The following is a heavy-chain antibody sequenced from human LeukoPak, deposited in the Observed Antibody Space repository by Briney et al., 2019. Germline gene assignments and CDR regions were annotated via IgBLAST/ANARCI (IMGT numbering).Heavy chain of an antibody. CDR3: ARTYYYDSSLDY. Sequence: GESLKISCKGSGYSFTSYWIAWVRQMPGKGLEWMGIIYPGDSDTSYSPSFQGQVTISADKSIGTAYLQWSSLKASDTAIYYCARTYYYDSSLDYWGQGTLVTVSS. CDR1: GYSFTSYW. J-gene: IGHJ4*02. CDR2: IYPGDSDT. V-gene: IGHV5-51*01. D-gene: IGHD3-22*01.